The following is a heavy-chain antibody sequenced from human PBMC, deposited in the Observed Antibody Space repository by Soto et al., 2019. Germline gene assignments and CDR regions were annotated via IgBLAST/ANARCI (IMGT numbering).Heavy chain of an antibody. CDR1: GFSFSTYS. Sequence: GSLRLSCEASGFSFSTYSMHWVRQAPGKGLEWVSSIGRRSDIYYADSVKGRFTISRDNAKNSVSLQMNSLRDEDTAVYYCAREETAWPLAYGLDVWGQGTTVTVTS. J-gene: IGHJ6*02. V-gene: IGHV3-21*01. CDR2: IGRRSDI. D-gene: IGHD2-21*02. CDR3: AREETAWPLAYGLDV.